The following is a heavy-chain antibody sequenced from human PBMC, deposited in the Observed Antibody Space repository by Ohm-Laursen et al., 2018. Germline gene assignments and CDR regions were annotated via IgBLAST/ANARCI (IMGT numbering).Heavy chain of an antibody. CDR1: GFSFSDYY. V-gene: IGHV3-11*01. D-gene: IGHD1-26*01. J-gene: IGHJ4*02. CDR2: IGSSGSPI. Sequence: GSLRLSCAASGFSFSDYYMNWMRQAPGKGLEWVSYIGSSGSPIYYADSVKGRFTISRDNAKNSLYLQMSSLRAEDTAVYYCARGEGAAYWGQGTLVTVSS. CDR3: ARGEGAAY.